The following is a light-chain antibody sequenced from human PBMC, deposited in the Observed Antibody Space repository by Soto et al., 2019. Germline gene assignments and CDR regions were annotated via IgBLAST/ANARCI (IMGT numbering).Light chain of an antibody. V-gene: IGKV3-20*01. CDR2: DAS. J-gene: IGKJ5*01. Sequence: LLTQSPATLSLSPGERATLSCRASQTVSSQLAWYQQKPGQAPRLLIYDASLRATGVPDRFSGSGSGTDFTLTITRLEPDDSAVYYCQQHGISHITFGQGTRLEIK. CDR1: QTVSSQ. CDR3: QQHGISHIT.